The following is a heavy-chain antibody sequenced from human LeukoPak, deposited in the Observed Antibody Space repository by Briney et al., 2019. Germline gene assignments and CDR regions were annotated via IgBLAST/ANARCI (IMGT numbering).Heavy chain of an antibody. CDR1: GYSDANYW. Sequence: GESLKISCKASGYSDANYWIVWMRQRPGKGLGWMGIIYIDDSDTRHCPSFQGQVTFSAAPSISTAYLQWGSLKASDTAMYYCARVLQGSSYGWFDPWGQGTLVTVSS. D-gene: IGHD3-10*01. CDR3: ARVLQGSSYGWFDP. J-gene: IGHJ5*02. V-gene: IGHV5-51*01. CDR2: IYIDDSDT.